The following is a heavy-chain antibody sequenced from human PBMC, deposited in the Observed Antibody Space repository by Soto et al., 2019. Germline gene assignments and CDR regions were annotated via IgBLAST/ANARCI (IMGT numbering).Heavy chain of an antibody. CDR1: GGSISSYY. Sequence: SETLSLTCTVSGGSISSYYWSWIRQPAGKGLGWIGRIYTSGSTNYNPSLKSRVTMSVDTSKNQFSLKLSSVTAADTAVYYCARDPGQLDYWGQGTLVTVSS. J-gene: IGHJ4*02. CDR3: ARDPGQLDY. CDR2: IYTSGST. V-gene: IGHV4-4*07. D-gene: IGHD3-10*01.